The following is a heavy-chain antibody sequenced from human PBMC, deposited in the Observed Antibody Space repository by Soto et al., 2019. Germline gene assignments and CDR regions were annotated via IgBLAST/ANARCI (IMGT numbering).Heavy chain of an antibody. CDR2: ISSSGSAK. Sequence: PGGSLRLSCVASGFTFGSYEMNWVRQAPGKGLEWISYISSSGSAKYYADSVKGRFTISRDNAENSLYLQMNTLSVEDTAVYYCASIVGDSYGNWLDPWGQGTLVTVSS. J-gene: IGHJ5*02. D-gene: IGHD5-18*01. CDR3: ASIVGDSYGNWLDP. V-gene: IGHV3-48*03. CDR1: GFTFGSYE.